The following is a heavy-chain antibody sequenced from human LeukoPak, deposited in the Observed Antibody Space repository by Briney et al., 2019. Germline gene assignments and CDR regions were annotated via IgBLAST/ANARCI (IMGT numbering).Heavy chain of an antibody. V-gene: IGHV3-23*01. CDR3: AKDLLVDV. Sequence: GGSLRLSCAASGFTFSTYAMSWVRQAPGEGLEWVAAISGNSVYIYYADSVGGRFTISRDNSKNTLYLQMNSLRAEDTATYYCAKDLLVDVWGQGTTVTVSS. CDR1: GFTFSTYA. CDR2: ISGNSVYI. J-gene: IGHJ6*02.